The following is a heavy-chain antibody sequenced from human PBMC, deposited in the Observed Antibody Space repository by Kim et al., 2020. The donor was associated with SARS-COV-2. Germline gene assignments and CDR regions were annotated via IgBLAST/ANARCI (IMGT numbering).Heavy chain of an antibody. CDR2: ISSSSSYI. D-gene: IGHD3-22*01. CDR1: GFTFSSYS. J-gene: IGHJ4*02. V-gene: IGHV3-21*01. Sequence: GGSLRLSCAASGFTFSSYSMNWVRQAPGKGLEWVSSISSSSSYIYYADSVKGRFTISRDNAKNSLYLQMNSLRAEDTAVYYCTPWVTMIDSEHPAQGNDYWGQGTLVTVSS. CDR3: TPWVTMIDSEHPAQGNDY.